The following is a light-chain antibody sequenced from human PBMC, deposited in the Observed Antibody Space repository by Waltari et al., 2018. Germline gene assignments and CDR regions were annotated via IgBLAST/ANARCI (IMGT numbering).Light chain of an antibody. J-gene: IGLJ2*01. V-gene: IGLV3-19*01. CDR2: DKN. CDR3: HSRDASGVGGS. CDR1: SLRSYY. Sequence: SSELIQDPAVSVAMGQTVRITCQGDSLRSYYASWYQQRPGQAPGLVMYDKNNRPSGVPDRFSGSSSHNTASLTITGAQAEDEASYYCHSRDASGVGGSFGGGTKLTVL.